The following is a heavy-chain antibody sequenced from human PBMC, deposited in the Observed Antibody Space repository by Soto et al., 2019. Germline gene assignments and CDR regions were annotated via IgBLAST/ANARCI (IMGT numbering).Heavy chain of an antibody. V-gene: IGHV4-59*12. D-gene: IGHD3-10*01. CDR3: ARDQRDGYWFDP. Sequence: SETLSLTCTVSGGSISSYYWSWIRQPPGKGLEWIGYIYYSGSTNYNPSLKSRVTISVDTSNNQFSLKMTSMTAADTATYYCARDQRDGYWFDPWGQGTLVTVSS. CDR2: IYYSGST. CDR1: GGSISSYY. J-gene: IGHJ5*02.